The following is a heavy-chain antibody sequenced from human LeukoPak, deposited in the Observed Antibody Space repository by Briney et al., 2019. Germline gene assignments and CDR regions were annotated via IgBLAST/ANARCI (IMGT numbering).Heavy chain of an antibody. CDR2: ILYDGSNK. D-gene: IGHD5-24*01. CDR3: AKRPVETAPEGFDH. Sequence: GGSLRLSCAASGFTFSSYGMHWVRQAPGKGLEWVAFILYDGSNKYYADSVKGRFTISRDNSKNTLYLQMNSLRAEDTAVYCCAKRPVETAPEGFDHWGQGTLVTVSS. CDR1: GFTFSSYG. J-gene: IGHJ4*02. V-gene: IGHV3-30*02.